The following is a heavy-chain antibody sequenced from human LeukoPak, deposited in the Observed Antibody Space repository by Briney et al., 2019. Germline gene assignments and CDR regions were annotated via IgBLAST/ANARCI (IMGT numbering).Heavy chain of an antibody. D-gene: IGHD4-23*01. CDR3: AKEASTVDDAFDI. V-gene: IGHV3-30*02. CDR2: IWYGGSNK. CDR1: GFTFSSYG. J-gene: IGHJ3*02. Sequence: GGSLRLSCAASGFTFSSYGMHWVRQAPGKGLEWVAVIWYGGSNKYYADSVKGRFTIFRDNSKNTLYLQMNSLRAEDTAVYYCAKEASTVDDAFDIWGQGTMVTVSS.